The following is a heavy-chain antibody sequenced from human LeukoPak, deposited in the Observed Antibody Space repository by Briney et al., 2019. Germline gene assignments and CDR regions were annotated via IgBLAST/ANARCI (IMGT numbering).Heavy chain of an antibody. Sequence: GGSLRLSCAASRFTFSSYPMHWVRQAPGKGLEWVAVISFDGSNKYYSDSMEGRFTISRDNSKNTLYLQMNSLRAEDTAVYHCARDLGTAFDIWGQGTMVTVSS. CDR1: RFTFSSYP. V-gene: IGHV3-30*04. CDR3: ARDLGTAFDI. D-gene: IGHD1-1*01. J-gene: IGHJ3*02. CDR2: ISFDGSNK.